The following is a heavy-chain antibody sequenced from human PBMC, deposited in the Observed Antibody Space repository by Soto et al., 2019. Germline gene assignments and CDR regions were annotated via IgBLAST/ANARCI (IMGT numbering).Heavy chain of an antibody. J-gene: IGHJ5*02. CDR3: ARLFRYCTNGVCEFDP. CDR2: IYYSGST. CDR1: GGSISSSSYY. V-gene: IGHV4-39*01. Sequence: SETLSLTCTVSGGSISSSSYYWGWIRQPPGKGLEWIGSIYYSGSTYYNPSLKSRVTISVDTSKNQFSLKLSSVTAADTAVYYCARLFRYCTNGVCEFDPWGQGTLVTVSS. D-gene: IGHD2-8*01.